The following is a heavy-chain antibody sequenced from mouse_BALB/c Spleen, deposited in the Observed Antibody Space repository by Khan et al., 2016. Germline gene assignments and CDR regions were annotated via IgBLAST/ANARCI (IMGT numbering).Heavy chain of an antibody. V-gene: IGHV14-3*02. CDR2: IDPANGNT. D-gene: IGHD1-1*02. CDR1: GFNIKDTY. CDR3: PNSLCAHPMDY. Sequence: VQLQQSGAELVKPGASVKLSCTASGFNIKDTYIHWVKQRPEQGLEWIGRIDPANGNTKYDPKFQGKATIKSNTSSNTAYLQLSSLTSEDTAVYCCPNSLCAHPMDYWGQGTSVTVSS. J-gene: IGHJ4*01.